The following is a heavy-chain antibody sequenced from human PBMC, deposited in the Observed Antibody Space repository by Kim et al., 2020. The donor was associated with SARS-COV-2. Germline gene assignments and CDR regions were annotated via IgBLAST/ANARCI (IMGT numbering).Heavy chain of an antibody. D-gene: IGHD5-18*01. CDR3: ARLGRVPKYSYGKPTDY. CDR1: GFTFSSYS. V-gene: IGHV3-21*01. CDR2: ISRSSSYI. J-gene: IGHJ4*02. Sequence: GGSLRLSCAASGFTFSSYSMNWVRQAPGKGLEWVSSISRSSSYIYYADSVKGRFTISRDNAKNSLYLQMNSLRAEDTAVYYCARLGRVPKYSYGKPTDYWGQGTLVTVSS.